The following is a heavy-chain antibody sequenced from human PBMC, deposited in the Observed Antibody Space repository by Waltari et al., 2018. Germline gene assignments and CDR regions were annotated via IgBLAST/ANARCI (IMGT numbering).Heavy chain of an antibody. D-gene: IGHD6-6*01. CDR3: ARDGLGSSHDY. CDR1: GFSISGYW. V-gene: IGHV3-74*01. CDR2: IHSDGRSK. J-gene: IGHJ4*02. Sequence: EVQLVESGGGLIQPGGSLRLSCAASGFSISGYWMHWVRLPPGKGLVWVSRIHSDGRSKSYVDSVRGRFTVSRDNAKNTVYLQMNSLRADDTGVYFCARDGLGSSHDYWGQGTLVTVSS.